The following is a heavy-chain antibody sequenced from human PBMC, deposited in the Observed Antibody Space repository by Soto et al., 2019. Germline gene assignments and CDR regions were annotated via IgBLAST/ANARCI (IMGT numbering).Heavy chain of an antibody. D-gene: IGHD3-3*02. CDR1: GFTVSNNY. J-gene: IGHJ5*02. V-gene: IGHV4-59*04. CDR3: ARHSLALRKNNWFDP. Sequence: GSLRLSCAASGFTVSNNYMSWVRQPPGKGLEWIGSIFYLGSSYYNPSLKSRVTMSVDTSKNQFSLRLRSVTAADTALYFCARHSLALRKNNWFDPWGQGIMVTVSS. CDR2: IFYLGSS.